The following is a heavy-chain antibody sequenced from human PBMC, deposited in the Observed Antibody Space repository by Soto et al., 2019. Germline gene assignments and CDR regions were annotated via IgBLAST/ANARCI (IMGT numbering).Heavy chain of an antibody. CDR2: VNPILSLS. CDR3: ATSYGSGYRAFDY. J-gene: IGHJ4*02. D-gene: IGHD3-10*01. V-gene: IGHV1-69*02. Sequence: QVQLVQSGAEVKRPGSSVKVSCKASSDTFSFYSINWVRQAPGLGLEWMGRVNPILSLSNYAQRFQGRVTMTADESTSTAYMVISSLRSEDTAIYYCATSYGSGYRAFDYWGQGAQVIVSS. CDR1: SDTFSFYS.